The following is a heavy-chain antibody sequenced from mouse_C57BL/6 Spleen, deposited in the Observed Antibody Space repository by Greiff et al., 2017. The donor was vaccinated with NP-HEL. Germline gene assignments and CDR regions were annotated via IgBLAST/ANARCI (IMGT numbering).Heavy chain of an antibody. Sequence: QVQLQQSGPGLVAPSHSLSITCTASGFSLTSYGVHWVRQPPGKGLEWLVVIWSDGSTTYNSALKSRLSISKDNSKSQVFLKMNSLQTDDTAMYYCARSTMVTTGGVDYWGQGTSVTVSS. CDR2: IWSDGST. CDR3: ARSTMVTTGGVDY. V-gene: IGHV2-6*03. D-gene: IGHD2-2*01. CDR1: GFSLTSYG. J-gene: IGHJ4*01.